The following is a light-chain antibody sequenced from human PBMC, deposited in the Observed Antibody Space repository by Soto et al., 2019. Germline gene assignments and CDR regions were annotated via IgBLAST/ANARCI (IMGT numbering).Light chain of an antibody. CDR2: NDN. Sequence: QSALTLPRSVSGSPGQSVTISCTGTSSDVGGYNFVSWYQQHPGKAPKLIIYNDNDRPSGVPDRFSGSKSGTSASLAISGLQSEDEADYYCATWDVNLNGRVFGGGTKLTVL. V-gene: IGLV2-11*01. J-gene: IGLJ3*02. CDR1: SSDVGGYNF. CDR3: ATWDVNLNGRV.